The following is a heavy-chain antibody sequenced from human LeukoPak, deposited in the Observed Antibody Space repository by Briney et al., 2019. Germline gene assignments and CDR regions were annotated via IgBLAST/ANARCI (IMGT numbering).Heavy chain of an antibody. Sequence: SETLSLTCTVSGGSISSSSYYWGWIRQPPGKGPEWIGSIYDSGSIYYNPSLKSRATISVDTSKSQFSLKLSSVTAADTAVYYCARQGKGRTFDYWGQGTLVTVSS. J-gene: IGHJ4*02. CDR3: ARQGKGRTFDY. CDR1: GGSISSSSYY. CDR2: IYDSGSI. D-gene: IGHD1-7*01. V-gene: IGHV4-39*07.